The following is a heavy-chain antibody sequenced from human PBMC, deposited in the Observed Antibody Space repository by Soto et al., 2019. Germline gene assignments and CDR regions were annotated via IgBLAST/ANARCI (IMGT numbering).Heavy chain of an antibody. CDR2: INHSGST. J-gene: IGHJ4*02. CDR3: ARGRSLAPIVVVPARYYEY. V-gene: IGHV4-34*01. CDR1: GGSFSGYY. D-gene: IGHD2-2*01. Sequence: SDTLSLTCAVYGGSFSGYYWSWIRQPPGKGLEWIGEINHSGSTNYNPSLKSRVTISVDTSKNQFSLKLSSVTAADTAVYYCARGRSLAPIVVVPARYYEYWGQGTLVTVSS.